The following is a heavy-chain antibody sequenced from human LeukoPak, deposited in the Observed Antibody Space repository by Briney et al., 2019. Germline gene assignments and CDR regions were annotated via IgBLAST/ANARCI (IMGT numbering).Heavy chain of an antibody. V-gene: IGHV5-51*01. CDR1: GYSFNTYW. D-gene: IGHD3-22*01. J-gene: IGHJ5*02. CDR3: ARVVDYDTSGYQTKNWFDP. CDR2: IYPGDSDT. Sequence: GESLKISCKGSGYSFNTYWIGWVRQMPGKGLEWMGIIYPGDSDTKYSPSFQGQVTISADKSINTAYLQWSSLKASDTAMYYCARVVDYDTSGYQTKNWFDPWGQGTLVTVSS.